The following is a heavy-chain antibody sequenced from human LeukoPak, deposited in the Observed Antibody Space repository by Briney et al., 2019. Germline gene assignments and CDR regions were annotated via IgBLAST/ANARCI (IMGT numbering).Heavy chain of an antibody. V-gene: IGHV3-21*01. CDR3: ARAPITMGYFDY. Sequence: PGGSLRLSCAASGFTFSSYSMNWVRQAPGKGLEWVSSISSSSSYIYYADSVKGRFTISRDNAKNSLYLQMNSLRAEDTAVYYCARAPITMGYFDYWGQGTLVTVSS. CDR1: GFTFSSYS. CDR2: ISSSSSYI. D-gene: IGHD3-10*01. J-gene: IGHJ4*02.